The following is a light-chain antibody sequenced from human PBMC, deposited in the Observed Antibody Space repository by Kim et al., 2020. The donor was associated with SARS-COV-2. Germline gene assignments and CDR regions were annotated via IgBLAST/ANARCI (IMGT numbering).Light chain of an antibody. Sequence: ALGKTVRITRQGDSIRKYYTTWYQQKTGQAPVLVIYDENERPAEIPDRFSGSTLGNTASLTITGAQAEDEADYYCGSRDTSGNLVVFGGGTQLTVL. CDR2: DEN. CDR1: SIRKYY. CDR3: GSRDTSGNLVV. J-gene: IGLJ2*01. V-gene: IGLV3-19*01.